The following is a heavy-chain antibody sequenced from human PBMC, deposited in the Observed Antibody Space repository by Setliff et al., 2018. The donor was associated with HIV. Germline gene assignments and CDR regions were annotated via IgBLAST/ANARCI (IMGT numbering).Heavy chain of an antibody. CDR1: GGSFSGFY. CDR2: INHSGST. D-gene: IGHD1-26*01. CDR3: ARDSGQSFPTAFDI. V-gene: IGHV4-34*01. J-gene: IGHJ3*02. Sequence: SETLSLTCAVYGGSFSGFYWSWIRQPPGKGLEWIGEINHSGSTNYNPSLKSRVTISVDTSKNQFSLKLSSVTAADTAVYYCARDSGQSFPTAFDIWGQGTMVTVSS.